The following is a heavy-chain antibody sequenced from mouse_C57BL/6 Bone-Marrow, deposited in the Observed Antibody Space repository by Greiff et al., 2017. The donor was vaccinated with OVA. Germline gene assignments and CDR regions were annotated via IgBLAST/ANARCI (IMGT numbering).Heavy chain of an antibody. J-gene: IGHJ3*01. Sequence: DVKLVESGGGLVQPGGSLKLSCAASGFTFSDYYMYWVRQTPEKRLEWVAYISTGGGSTYYPDTVKGRFTISRDNAKNTLYLQMSRLKSEDTAMYYCARHKGNWGQGTLVTVSA. CDR1: GFTFSDYY. V-gene: IGHV5-12*01. CDR2: ISTGGGST. CDR3: ARHKGN.